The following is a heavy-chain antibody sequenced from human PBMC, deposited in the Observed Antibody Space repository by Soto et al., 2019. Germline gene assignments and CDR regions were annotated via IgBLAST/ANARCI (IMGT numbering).Heavy chain of an antibody. V-gene: IGHV1-69*13. D-gene: IGHD4-17*01. CDR2: IIPIFGTA. J-gene: IGHJ6*02. CDR1: GGTFSSYA. CDR3: ARDDAPTVTTDYYYYGMDV. Sequence: SVKVSCKASGGTFSSYAISWVRQAPGQGLEWMGGIIPIFGTANYAQKFQGRVTITADESTSTAYMELSSLRSEDTAVYYCARDDAPTVTTDYYYYGMDVWGQGTTVTVSS.